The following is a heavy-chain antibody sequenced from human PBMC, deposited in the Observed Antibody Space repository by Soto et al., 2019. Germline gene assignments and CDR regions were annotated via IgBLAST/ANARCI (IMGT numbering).Heavy chain of an antibody. D-gene: IGHD5-12*01. J-gene: IGHJ4*02. Sequence: QVQLVESGGGVVQPGRSLRLSCAASGFTFSSYGMHWVRQAPGKGLEWVAVIWYDGSNKYYADSVKGRFTLSRDNSKNTLYLQMNRLRAEDTAGYYCARDVIYSGLSWGQGTLVTVSS. V-gene: IGHV3-33*01. CDR1: GFTFSSYG. CDR2: IWYDGSNK. CDR3: ARDVIYSGLS.